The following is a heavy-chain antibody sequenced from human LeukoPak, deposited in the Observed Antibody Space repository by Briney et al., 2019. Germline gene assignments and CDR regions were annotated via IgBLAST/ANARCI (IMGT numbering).Heavy chain of an antibody. CDR3: AAPGVPAATYYFDY. CDR1: GFTFSTYG. CDR2: IRYDGSNK. J-gene: IGHJ4*02. Sequence: GGSLRLSCTASGFTFSTYGMHWVRQAPGKGLEWVAFIRYDGSNKYYADSVKGRFTISRDNSKNTVYLQMNSLRAEDTAVYYCAAPGVPAATYYFDYWGQGTLVTVSS. V-gene: IGHV3-30*02. D-gene: IGHD2-2*01.